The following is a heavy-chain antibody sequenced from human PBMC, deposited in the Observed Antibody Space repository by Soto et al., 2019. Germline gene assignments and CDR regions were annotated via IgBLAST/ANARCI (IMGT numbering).Heavy chain of an antibody. J-gene: IGHJ4*02. Sequence: ASVKPSCKASGYTFTSYGIRSVRQDPGQGLEWMGWISAYNGNTNYVQKLQGRVTMTTDTSTNTAYMDLRSLRSDDTAVYYCARDHGAGSEFDYWGKGTLVTVSS. D-gene: IGHD3-10*01. CDR2: ISAYNGNT. CDR1: GYTFTSYG. CDR3: ARDHGAGSEFDY. V-gene: IGHV1-18*01.